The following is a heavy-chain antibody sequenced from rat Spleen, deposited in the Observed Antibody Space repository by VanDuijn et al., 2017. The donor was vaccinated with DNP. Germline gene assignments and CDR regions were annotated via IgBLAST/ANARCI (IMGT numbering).Heavy chain of an antibody. V-gene: IGHV2S12*01. J-gene: IGHJ4*01. CDR2: ISSGGST. CDR1: GFSLTSNG. CDR3: TRESGGYVMDA. D-gene: IGHD4-3*01. Sequence: QVQLKESGPGLVQPSQTLSLTCTVSGFSLTSNGVSWVRQPPGKGLEWIAAISSGGSTYYNPALKSRLSISRDTSKSQVFLKKNSLQTENKAIYYCTRESGGYVMDAWGQGVTVTVSS.